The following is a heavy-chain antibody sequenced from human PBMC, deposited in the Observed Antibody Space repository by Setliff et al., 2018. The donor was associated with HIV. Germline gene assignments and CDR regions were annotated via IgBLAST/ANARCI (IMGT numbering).Heavy chain of an antibody. CDR2: ITQSGTT. D-gene: IGHD1-1*01. CDR3: ATKGWNAYKAFDY. J-gene: IGHJ4*02. Sequence: SETLSLTCAVYGESFSDHSWNWIRQTPEKGLEWIAEITQSGTTNYNPSLRGRVTIVVGTSKNHFSLNLRSVTAADTAFYYCATKGWNAYKAFDYWGQGTLVTVSS. CDR1: GESFSDHS. V-gene: IGHV4-34*01.